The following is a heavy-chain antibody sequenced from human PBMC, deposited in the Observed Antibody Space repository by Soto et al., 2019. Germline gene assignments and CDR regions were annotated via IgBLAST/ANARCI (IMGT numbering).Heavy chain of an antibody. J-gene: IGHJ5*02. CDR3: ATALGYCSSTSCYTGWFDP. CDR2: FDPEDGET. Sequence: ASVKVSFKVSGCTLTELSMHWLRQAPGKGLEWMGGFDPEDGETIYAQKFQGRVTMTEDTSTDTAYMELSSLRSEDTAVYYCATALGYCSSTSCYTGWFDPWGQGTLVTVSS. V-gene: IGHV1-24*01. D-gene: IGHD2-2*02. CDR1: GCTLTELS.